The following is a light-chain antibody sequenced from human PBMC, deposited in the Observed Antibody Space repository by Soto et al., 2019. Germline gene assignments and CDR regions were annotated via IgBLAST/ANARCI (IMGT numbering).Light chain of an antibody. V-gene: IGKV3-11*01. J-gene: IGKJ5*01. CDR2: DAY. Sequence: VLTQSPVTLSLSPGERATLSCRASQSFRGLLAWYQQKPGQAPRLLIYDAYNRATGIPPRFSGSGSGTAFTLTISGLEPEDSAVYYCQQRHMWPITFGQGTRLEIK. CDR3: QQRHMWPIT. CDR1: QSFRGL.